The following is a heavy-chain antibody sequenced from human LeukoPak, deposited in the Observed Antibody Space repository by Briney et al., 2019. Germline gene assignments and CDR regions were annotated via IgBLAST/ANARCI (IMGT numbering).Heavy chain of an antibody. Sequence: GGSLRLSCAASGFTFSSYGMHWVRQAPGKGLEWVAFIRYDGSNKYYADSVKGRFTISRDNSKNTLYLQMNSLRAEDTAVYYCANGHCSSTCCYPEDDYWGQGTLVTVSS. CDR2: IRYDGSNK. CDR3: ANGHCSSTCCYPEDDY. D-gene: IGHD2-2*01. J-gene: IGHJ4*02. V-gene: IGHV3-30*02. CDR1: GFTFSSYG.